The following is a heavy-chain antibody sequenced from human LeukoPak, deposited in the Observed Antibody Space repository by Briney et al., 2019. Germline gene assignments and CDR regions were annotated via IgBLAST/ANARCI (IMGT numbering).Heavy chain of an antibody. D-gene: IGHD5-12*01. CDR2: IGISRGNT. CDR1: GFTFIDYS. J-gene: IGHJ4*01. CDR3: ARDHRYAFDN. V-gene: IGHV3-48*01. Sequence: GGSLRLSCAASGFTFIDYSMNWVRQAPGKGLEWISYIGISRGNTKYADSVKGRFTISRDKARNSLYLQMNSLRVEDTAVYYCARDHRYAFDNWGHGALVTVAS.